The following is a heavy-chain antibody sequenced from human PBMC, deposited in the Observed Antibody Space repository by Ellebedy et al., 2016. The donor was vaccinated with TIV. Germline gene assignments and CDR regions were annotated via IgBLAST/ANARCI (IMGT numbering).Heavy chain of an antibody. J-gene: IGHJ3*02. Sequence: GESLKISCKGSGHIFNSHWITWVRQMPGKGLEWTGRIDPGDSYTTYSPSFQGHVTISIDKSISTAYLQWSSLKASDSAVYYCARGLGRGGTSSFGAFDIWGQGTTVTVSS. V-gene: IGHV5-10-1*01. CDR1: GHIFNSHW. CDR2: IDPGDSYT. D-gene: IGHD3-10*01. CDR3: ARGLGRGGTSSFGAFDI.